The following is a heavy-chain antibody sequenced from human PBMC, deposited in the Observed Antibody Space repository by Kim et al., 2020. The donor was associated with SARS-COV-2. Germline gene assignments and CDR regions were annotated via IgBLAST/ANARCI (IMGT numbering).Heavy chain of an antibody. V-gene: IGHV3-11*01. J-gene: IGHJ4*02. D-gene: IGHD3-22*01. CDR2: ISSSGSTI. CDR3: ARDGDLTYKRVTMIVVVPNFDY. Sequence: GGSLRLSCAASGFTFSDYYMSWIRQAPGKGLEWVSYISSSGSTIYYADSVKGRFTISRDNAKNSLYLQMNSLRAEDTAVYYCARDGDLTYKRVTMIVVVPNFDYWGQGTLVTVST. CDR1: GFTFSDYY.